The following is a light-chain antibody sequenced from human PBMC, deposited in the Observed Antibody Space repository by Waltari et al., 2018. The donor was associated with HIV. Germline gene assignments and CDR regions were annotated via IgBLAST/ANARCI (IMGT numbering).Light chain of an antibody. CDR2: KDT. J-gene: IGLJ2*01. CDR1: VLAKQY. Sequence: YELTQPPSMSVSPGQTAKITCSGDVLAKQYAYWYQQKPGQAPVLVMSKDTQRPSEIPERFSGSSSGTTVTLTISGVQAEDEADYHCQSLDDSRPWIFGGGTKMTVL. V-gene: IGLV3-25*03. CDR3: QSLDDSRPWI.